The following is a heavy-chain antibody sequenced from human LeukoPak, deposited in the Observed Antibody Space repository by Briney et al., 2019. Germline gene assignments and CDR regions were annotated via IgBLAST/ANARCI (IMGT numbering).Heavy chain of an antibody. CDR3: TTGSSGRRYFDY. CDR1: GFTFGDAW. CDR2: IKSRTDGGTT. Sequence: GGSMRLSCEASGFTFGDAWMSWVRQAPGKGLEWVGHIKSRTDGGTTDYAAPVEGRFTISRDNSENTLSLQMNSLKTEDTAVYYCTTGSSGRRYFDYWGQGTLVTVSS. D-gene: IGHD6-19*01. V-gene: IGHV3-15*01. J-gene: IGHJ4*02.